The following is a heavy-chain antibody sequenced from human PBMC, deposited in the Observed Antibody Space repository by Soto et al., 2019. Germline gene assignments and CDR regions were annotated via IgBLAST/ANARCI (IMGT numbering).Heavy chain of an antibody. CDR3: EKDVVAAAGYYYYYGMDV. D-gene: IGHD6-13*01. CDR1: GFTFDDYA. CDR2: ISWNSGSI. J-gene: IGHJ6*02. V-gene: IGHV3-9*01. Sequence: EVPLVESGGGLVQPGRSLRLSCAASGFTFDDYAMHWVRQAPGKGLEWVSGISWNSGSIGYADSVKGRFTISRDKAKNSMYMQMNSLRDEDTALYYCEKDVVAAAGYYYYYGMDVWGQGTTVTVSS.